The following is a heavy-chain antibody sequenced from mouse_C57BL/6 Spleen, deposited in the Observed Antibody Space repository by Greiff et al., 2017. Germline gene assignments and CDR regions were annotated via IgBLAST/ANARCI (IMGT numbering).Heavy chain of an antibody. CDR1: GYSITSDY. Sequence: EVNVVESGPGLAKPSQTLSLTCSVTGYSITSDYWNWIRKFPGNKLEYMGYISYSGSTYYNPSLKSRLSITRDTSKNKYYLQLNSVTTEDTATYYCARYYSNFYFDYWGQGTTLTVSS. V-gene: IGHV3-8*01. D-gene: IGHD2-5*01. CDR2: ISYSGST. CDR3: ARYYSNFYFDY. J-gene: IGHJ2*01.